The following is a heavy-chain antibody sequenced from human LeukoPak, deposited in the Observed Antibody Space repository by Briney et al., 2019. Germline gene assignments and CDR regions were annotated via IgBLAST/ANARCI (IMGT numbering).Heavy chain of an antibody. CDR2: ISGSGGST. CDR1: GFTFSSYA. V-gene: IGHV3-23*01. D-gene: IGHD3-10*01. CDR3: ARNPIYYYGSGTNYGMDV. J-gene: IGHJ6*02. Sequence: GGSLRLSCAPSGFTFSSYAMSWVRQAPGKGLEWVSAISGSGGSTYYADSVKGRFTISRDNSKNTLYLQMNSLRAEDTAVYYCARNPIYYYGSGTNYGMDVWGQGTTVTVSS.